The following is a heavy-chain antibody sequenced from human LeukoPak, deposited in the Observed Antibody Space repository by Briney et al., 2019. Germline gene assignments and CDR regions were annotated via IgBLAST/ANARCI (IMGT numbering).Heavy chain of an antibody. V-gene: IGHV3-7*01. CDR1: GFTLSTYW. CDR2: IKQDGSEK. Sequence: PGGSLRLSCAASGFTLSTYWMSWVRQAPGKGLEWVARIKQDGSEKHYVDSVKGRFTISRDNSKNTLYLQMNSLRAEDTAVYYCAREPHNSFDYWGQGTLVTVSS. CDR3: AREPHNSFDY. J-gene: IGHJ4*02.